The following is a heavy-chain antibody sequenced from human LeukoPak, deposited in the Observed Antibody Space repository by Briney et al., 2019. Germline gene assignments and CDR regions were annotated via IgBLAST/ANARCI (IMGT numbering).Heavy chain of an antibody. D-gene: IGHD1-26*01. V-gene: IGHV3-23*01. CDR1: GFTFENYA. CDR3: ARVAGSYSIRSFDF. CDR2: IRISDGYT. Sequence: GGSLRLSCVASGFTFENYAMTWVRQAPGKGLEWVSAIRISDGYTYYADSVQGRFIISRDISQNTVSLHMNTLTGDDAALYYCARVAGSYSIRSFDFWGQGTVVIVSS. J-gene: IGHJ4*02.